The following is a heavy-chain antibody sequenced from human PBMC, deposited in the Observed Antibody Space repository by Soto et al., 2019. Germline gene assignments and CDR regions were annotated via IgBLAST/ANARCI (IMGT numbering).Heavy chain of an antibody. Sequence: QVQLVQSGAEEKKPGASVQVSCKASGYTFTSYAMHWVRQAPGQRLEWMGWINAGNGNTKYSQKFQGRVTITRETSARTDDMELSSLRSEDTAVYYCAGSIAVAAPDYWGQGTLVTVSS. CDR2: INAGNGNT. CDR3: AGSIAVAAPDY. J-gene: IGHJ4*02. D-gene: IGHD6-19*01. CDR1: GYTFTSYA. V-gene: IGHV1-3*05.